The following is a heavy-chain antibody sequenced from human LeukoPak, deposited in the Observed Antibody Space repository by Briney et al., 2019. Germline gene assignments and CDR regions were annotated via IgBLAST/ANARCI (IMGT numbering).Heavy chain of an antibody. D-gene: IGHD2-15*01. CDR3: ARALSRVAATIPRGY. V-gene: IGHV1-2*02. J-gene: IGHJ4*02. CDR2: INPNSGGT. CDR1: GYTFTGYY. Sequence: ASVKVSCKASGYTFTGYYMHWVRQAPGQGLEWMGWINPNSGGTNYAQKFQGRVTMTRDTSISTAYMELSRLRSDDTAVYYCARALSRVAATIPRGYWGQGTLVTVSS.